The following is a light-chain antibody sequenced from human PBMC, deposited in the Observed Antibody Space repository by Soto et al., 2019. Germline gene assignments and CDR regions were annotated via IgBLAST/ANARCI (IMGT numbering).Light chain of an antibody. Sequence: DIQMTQSPSTLSASVGDRVTITCRASQSISSWLAWYQQKPGKAPKSLIYKASSLESGVPSRFSGSGSGTEFTLTISSLQPDDFATYYCQQYLSYPIIFGQGKRLEIK. CDR1: QSISSW. CDR2: KAS. CDR3: QQYLSYPII. J-gene: IGKJ5*01. V-gene: IGKV1-5*03.